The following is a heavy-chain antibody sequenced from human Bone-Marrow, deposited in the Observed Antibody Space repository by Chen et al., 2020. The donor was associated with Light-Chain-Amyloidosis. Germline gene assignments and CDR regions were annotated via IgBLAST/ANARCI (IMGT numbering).Heavy chain of an antibody. CDR3: ARRRDGYNFDY. J-gene: IGHJ4*02. Sequence: EVKKHGESLKISCKGSGYTFPNYWIGWVRQMPGKGLEWMGVIYPDDSDAGYSPSFEGQVTISADKSITTAYLQWRSLKASDTAMYYCARRRDGYNFDYWGQGTLVTVSS. CDR1: GYTFPNYW. V-gene: IGHV5-51*01. CDR2: IYPDDSDA. D-gene: IGHD5-12*01.